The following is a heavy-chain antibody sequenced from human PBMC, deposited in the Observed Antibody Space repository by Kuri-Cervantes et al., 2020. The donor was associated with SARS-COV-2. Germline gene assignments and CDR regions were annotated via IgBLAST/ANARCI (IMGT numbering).Heavy chain of an antibody. Sequence: GSLRLSCTVSGGSINNYNYYWAWIRQPPGKGLEWIGHVFHSGSPFYNPSLQSRLTISADVYKNQFSLEVRSATATDTAVYYCARLARWSVLHWFDPWGQGTLVTVSS. CDR2: VFHSGSP. CDR3: ARLARWSVLHWFDP. V-gene: IGHV4-39*01. CDR1: GGSINNYNYY. D-gene: IGHD4-23*01. J-gene: IGHJ5*02.